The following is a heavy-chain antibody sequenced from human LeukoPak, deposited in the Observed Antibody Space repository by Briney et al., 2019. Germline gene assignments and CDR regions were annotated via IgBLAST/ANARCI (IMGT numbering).Heavy chain of an antibody. CDR1: GFTFSSFA. CDR3: ARLMVRGVITDDAFDI. J-gene: IGHJ3*02. D-gene: IGHD3-10*01. CDR2: IKQDGSEK. Sequence: GGSLRLSCAASGFTFSSFAMNWVRQAPGKGLEWVANIKQDGSEKYYVDSVKGRFTISRDNAKNSLYLQMNSLRAEDTAVYYCARLMVRGVITDDAFDIWGQGTMVTVSS. V-gene: IGHV3-7*01.